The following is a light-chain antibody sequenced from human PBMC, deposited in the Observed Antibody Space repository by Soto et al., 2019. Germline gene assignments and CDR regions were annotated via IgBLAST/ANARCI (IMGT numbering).Light chain of an antibody. J-gene: IGKJ4*01. CDR2: DAS. CDR1: QIVSSTY. CDR3: QQYGVTPSNT. V-gene: IGKV3-20*01. Sequence: EIVLTQAPGTLSLSPGERGTLSCRASQIVSSTYLAWFQQKPGQAPRLLIYDASTRATGIPDRFSGSGSGTDFTLTISGLEPEDFALYYCQQYGVTPSNTFGGGTNVEV.